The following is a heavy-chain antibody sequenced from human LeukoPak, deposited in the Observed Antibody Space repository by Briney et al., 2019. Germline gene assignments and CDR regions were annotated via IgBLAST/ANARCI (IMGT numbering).Heavy chain of an antibody. D-gene: IGHD3-16*01. Sequence: SETLSLTCTVSGGSISSGGYYWSWIRQHPGKGLEWIGYIYYSGSTYYNPSLKSRVTISVDTSKNQFSLKLSSVTAADTAVYYCARFGVDYDMDVWGHGTTVTVFS. CDR2: IYYSGST. CDR3: ARFGVDYDMDV. CDR1: GGSISSGGYY. J-gene: IGHJ6*02. V-gene: IGHV4-31*03.